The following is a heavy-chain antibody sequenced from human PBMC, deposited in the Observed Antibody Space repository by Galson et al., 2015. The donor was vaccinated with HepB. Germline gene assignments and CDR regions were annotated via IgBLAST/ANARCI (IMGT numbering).Heavy chain of an antibody. J-gene: IGHJ4*02. CDR3: ARSLGLVGPYLDN. Sequence: PALVKPTQTLTLTCTFSGFSLRTSGVGVGWVRQSPGKALEWLALIDWSDDKRYSPSLRSRLTITKGTSKKQVVLTMTNLDPMDTATYYCARSLGLVGPYLDNWGQGTLVTVSS. CDR2: IDWSDDK. V-gene: IGHV2-5*01. D-gene: IGHD2-8*02. CDR1: GFSLRTSGVG.